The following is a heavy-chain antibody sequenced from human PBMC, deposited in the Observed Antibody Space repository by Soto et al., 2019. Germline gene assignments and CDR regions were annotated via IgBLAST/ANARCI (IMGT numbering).Heavy chain of an antibody. Sequence: SETLSLTCAVYGGSFSGYYWSWIRQPPGKGLEWIGEINHSGSTNYNPPLKSRVTISVDTSKNQFSLKLSSVTAADTAVYYCARVVKVVRGVIIGSYYYYGMDVWGQGTTVTVSS. V-gene: IGHV4-34*01. D-gene: IGHD3-10*01. CDR2: INHSGST. CDR1: GGSFSGYY. CDR3: ARVVKVVRGVIIGSYYYYGMDV. J-gene: IGHJ6*02.